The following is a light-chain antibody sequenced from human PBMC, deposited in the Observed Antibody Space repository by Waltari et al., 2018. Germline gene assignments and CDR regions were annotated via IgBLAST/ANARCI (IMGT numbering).Light chain of an antibody. J-gene: IGLJ3*02. CDR2: EVT. Sequence: QSALTQPPSASGSPGQSIPISCTGLSTHVEGDAPAFWYQHPPGQAPKLLIYEVTKRPSGVPDRFSGSKSDNTASLAVSGLQAEDEADYYCSSYAGGSSLMFGGGTKLTVL. V-gene: IGLV2-8*01. CDR1: STHVEGDAP. CDR3: SSYAGGSSLM.